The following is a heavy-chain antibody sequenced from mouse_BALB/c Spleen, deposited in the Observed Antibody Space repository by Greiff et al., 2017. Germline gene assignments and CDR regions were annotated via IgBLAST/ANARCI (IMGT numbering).Heavy chain of an antibody. J-gene: IGHJ4*01. Sequence: DVKLVESGGDLVKPGGSLKLSCAASGFTFSSYGMSWVRQTPDKRLEWVATISSGGSYTYYPDSVKGRFTISRDNAKNTLYLQMSSLKSEDTAMYYCASRGADYYGSSLYAMDYWGQGTSVTVSS. CDR1: GFTFSSYG. D-gene: IGHD1-1*01. CDR3: ASRGADYYGSSLYAMDY. V-gene: IGHV5-6*02. CDR2: ISSGGSYT.